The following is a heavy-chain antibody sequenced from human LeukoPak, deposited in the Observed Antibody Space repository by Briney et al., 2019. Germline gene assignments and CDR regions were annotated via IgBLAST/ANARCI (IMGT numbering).Heavy chain of an antibody. CDR1: GFTVSSNY. Sequence: PGGSLRLSCAASGFTVSSNYMSWVRQTPGKGLEWVSVIYSGGSTYYADSVKGRFTISRDSYKNTLYLQMNSLSAEDTAVYYCARDSGFSGTQRGEYWGQGTLVTVSP. CDR2: IYSGGST. CDR3: ARDSGFSGTQRGEY. V-gene: IGHV3-66*01. J-gene: IGHJ4*02. D-gene: IGHD3/OR15-3a*01.